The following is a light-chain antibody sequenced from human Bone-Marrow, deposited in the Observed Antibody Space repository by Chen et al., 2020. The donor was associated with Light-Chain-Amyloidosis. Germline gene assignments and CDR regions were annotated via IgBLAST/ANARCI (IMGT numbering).Light chain of an antibody. Sequence: SYELTQPPSVSVSPGQTPRITCSGDDLPTKYAYWYQQKPGQAPVLVIHRDTARPSGISARFSGSSAGTTATLTISGVQAEDEADDHCQSADSSGTYEVIFGGGTKLTVL. V-gene: IGLV3-25*03. CDR2: RDT. CDR1: DLPTKY. J-gene: IGLJ2*01. CDR3: QSADSSGTYEVI.